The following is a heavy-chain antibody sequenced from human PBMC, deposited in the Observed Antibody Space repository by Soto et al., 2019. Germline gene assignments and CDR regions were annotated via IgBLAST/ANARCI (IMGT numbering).Heavy chain of an antibody. CDR1: GGSMSNNNW. Sequence: QMQLQESGPGLVKPSGTLSLTCAVSGGSMSNNNWWSWVRQPPGKGLEWIGEIYHSGSTNYNPSLKSRVTISGDKSRNQFSLKLNSVTAADTAMYYCARRLAGFGDPVDYWGQGTLVTVSS. CDR3: ARRLAGFGDPVDY. V-gene: IGHV4-4*02. J-gene: IGHJ4*02. CDR2: IYHSGST. D-gene: IGHD3-10*01.